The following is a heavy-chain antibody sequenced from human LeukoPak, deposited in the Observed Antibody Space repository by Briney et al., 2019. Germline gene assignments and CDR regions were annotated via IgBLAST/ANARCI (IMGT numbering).Heavy chain of an antibody. D-gene: IGHD3-22*01. CDR3: AREDDSTGYYP. CDR2: IYYSGST. Sequence: SETLSLTCTVSGGSISSYYWSWSRQPPGKGLEWIGYIYYSGSTNYNPSLKSRVTISVDTSKNQFSLKLSSVTAADTAVYYCAREDDSTGYYPWGQGTLVTVSS. V-gene: IGHV4-59*01. CDR1: GGSISSYY. J-gene: IGHJ5*02.